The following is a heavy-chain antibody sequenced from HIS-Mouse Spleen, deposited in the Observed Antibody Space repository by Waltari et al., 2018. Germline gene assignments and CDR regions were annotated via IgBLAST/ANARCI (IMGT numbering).Heavy chain of an antibody. D-gene: IGHD1-1*01. V-gene: IGHV4-39*07. J-gene: IGHJ4*02. Sequence: QLQLQESGPGLVKPSETLSLTCTVSGGSISSSSYYWGWILQPPGKGLEWIGSIYYSGRTYSNPSLKSRVTISVDTSKNQFSLKLSSVTAADTAVYYCARDPRWNDGIDYWGQGTLVTVSS. CDR3: ARDPRWNDGIDY. CDR2: IYYSGRT. CDR1: GGSISSSSYY.